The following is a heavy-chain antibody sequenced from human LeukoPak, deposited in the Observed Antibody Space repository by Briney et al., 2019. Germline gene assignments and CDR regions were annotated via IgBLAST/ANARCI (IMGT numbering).Heavy chain of an antibody. CDR1: GGSFSGYY. CDR3: ARYLGNYGDYPTFIRRYYYYGMDV. Sequence: SETLSLTCAVYGGSFSGYYWSWIRQPPGKGLEWIGEINHSGSTNYNPSLKSRVTISVDTSKNQFSLKLSSVTAADTAVYYCARYLGNYGDYPTFIRRYYYYGMDVWGQGTTVTVSS. J-gene: IGHJ6*02. D-gene: IGHD4-17*01. V-gene: IGHV4-34*01. CDR2: INHSGST.